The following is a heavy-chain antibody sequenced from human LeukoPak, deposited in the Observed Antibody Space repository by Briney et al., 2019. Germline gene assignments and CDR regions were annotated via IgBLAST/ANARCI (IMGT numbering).Heavy chain of an antibody. D-gene: IGHD3-10*01. CDR3: ARDLATMVRGKDWFDP. V-gene: IGHV3-23*01. J-gene: IGHJ5*02. Sequence: GGSLRLSCAASGFPFSSYAMSWVGQAPGKGLEWVSSIISSGGVTYYADSVKGRFTISRDNAKNSLHLQMNSLRAEDTAVYYCARDLATMVRGKDWFDPWGQGTLVTVSS. CDR1: GFPFSSYA. CDR2: IISSGGVT.